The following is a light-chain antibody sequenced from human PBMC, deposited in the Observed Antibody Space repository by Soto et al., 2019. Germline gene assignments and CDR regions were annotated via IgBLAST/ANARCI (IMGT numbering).Light chain of an antibody. Sequence: EIVLTQSPATLSLSPGERATLSCRASQSVSSDLAWYQHKPGQAPRLLIYDSSNRATGIPGRFSGGGYGTDFTLTITSLEPEDFAVYYCQHRSDWLWTFGYGTKV. J-gene: IGKJ1*01. CDR3: QHRSDWLWT. V-gene: IGKV3-11*01. CDR1: QSVSSD. CDR2: DSS.